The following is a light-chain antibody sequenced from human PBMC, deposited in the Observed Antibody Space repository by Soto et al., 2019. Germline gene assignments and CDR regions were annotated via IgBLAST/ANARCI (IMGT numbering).Light chain of an antibody. CDR1: QSVASL. Sequence: EIVLTQSPATLSLSPGERATASSGASQSVASLVAWYQQKPGQAPRLLIYDGSNRATGIPARFSGSGSGTDFTLTISSLEPEDFALYYCQQRISWPPTFGQGTRLEIK. CDR2: DGS. J-gene: IGKJ5*01. V-gene: IGKV3-11*01. CDR3: QQRISWPPT.